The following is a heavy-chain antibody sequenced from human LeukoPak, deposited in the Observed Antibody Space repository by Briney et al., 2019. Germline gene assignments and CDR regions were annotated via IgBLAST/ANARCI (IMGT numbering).Heavy chain of an antibody. J-gene: IGHJ6*02. V-gene: IGHV3-23*01. CDR1: GFTFTSYA. CDR3: AKGYCSGTTCYYYYAMDV. D-gene: IGHD2-2*01. CDR2: ISGSGSST. Sequence: GGSLRLSCAASGFTFTSYAMAWVRQAPGKGLEWVSAISGSGSSTYYADSVKGRFTISRDNAKNTLHLQMNSLRAEDTAVYYCAKGYCSGTTCYYYYAMDVWGQGTTVTVSS.